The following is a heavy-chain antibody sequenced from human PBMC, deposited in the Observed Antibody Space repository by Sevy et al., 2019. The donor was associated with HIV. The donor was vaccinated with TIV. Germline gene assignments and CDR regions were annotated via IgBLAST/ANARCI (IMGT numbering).Heavy chain of an antibody. CDR3: AKDLSYVWGGRSLWDC. V-gene: IGHV3-30*18. D-gene: IGHD3-10*02. CDR2: ISHDGSNK. Sequence: GESLKISCVASGFTFSSNGIHWVRQAPGKGLEWVALISHDGSNKYYADSVKGRFTISRDNSKNTLYLQMNSLRAEETAVYYCAKDLSYVWGGRSLWDCWGQGTLVTVSS. CDR1: GFTFSSNG. J-gene: IGHJ4*02.